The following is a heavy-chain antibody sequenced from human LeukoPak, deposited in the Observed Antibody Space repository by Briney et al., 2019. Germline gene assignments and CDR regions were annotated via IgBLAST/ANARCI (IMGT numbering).Heavy chain of an antibody. D-gene: IGHD5-12*01. CDR1: GGSISSGGYS. V-gene: IGHV4-30-2*01. J-gene: IGHJ3*02. CDR3: ARGGYSGYDDASDI. CDR2: IYHSGST. Sequence: SETLSLTCAVSGGSISSGGYSWSWIRQPPGKGLEWIGYIYHSGSTYYNPSLKSRVTISVDRFKNQFSLKLSSVTAADTAVYYCARGGYSGYDDASDIWGQGTMVTVSS.